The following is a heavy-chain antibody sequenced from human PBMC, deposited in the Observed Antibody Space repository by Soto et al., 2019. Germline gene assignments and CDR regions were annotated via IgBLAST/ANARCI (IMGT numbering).Heavy chain of an antibody. CDR1: WGTLSGYT. V-gene: IGHV1-69*04. D-gene: IGHD2-2*01. CDR3: AREGYCSSTSCYGDYYYYMDV. CDR2: IIPILGIA. J-gene: IGHJ6*03. Sequence: SVKVACQGSWGTLSGYTFGRVGPAPGQRGEWMGRIIPILGIANYAQKFQGRVTITADKSTSTAYMELSSLRSEDTAVYYCAREGYCSSTSCYGDYYYYMDVWGKGTTVTVPS.